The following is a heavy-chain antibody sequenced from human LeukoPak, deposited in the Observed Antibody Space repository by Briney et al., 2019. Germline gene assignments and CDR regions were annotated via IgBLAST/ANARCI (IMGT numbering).Heavy chain of an antibody. J-gene: IGHJ5*02. CDR3: AGIHLGELSSINWFDP. V-gene: IGHV4-59*11. Sequence: PSETLSLTCTVSGGSISSHFWSWIRQPPGKGLEWIGYIYYSGRTRYNPSLQSRVTISVGTSKNQFSLKLSSVTAADTAVYYCAGIHLGELSSINWFDPWGQGTLVTVSS. CDR2: IYYSGRT. D-gene: IGHD3-16*02. CDR1: GGSISSHF.